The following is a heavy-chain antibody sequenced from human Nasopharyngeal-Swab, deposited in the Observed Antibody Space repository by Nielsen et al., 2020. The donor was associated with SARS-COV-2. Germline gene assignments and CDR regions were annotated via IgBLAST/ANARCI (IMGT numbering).Heavy chain of an antibody. D-gene: IGHD3-3*01. J-gene: IGHJ3*02. CDR1: GYTLTVLP. CDR3: ASEGSGVFGVVIYAFDI. CDR2: VVPEDGEP. Sequence: ASVKVSCKVSGYTLTVLPIHWVLQAPGKGLEWMGTVVPEDGEPIYAQNFQGRVTMTEDTSTYTAYLELSSLRSEDTAVYYCASEGSGVFGVVIYAFDIWGPGTLVTVSS. V-gene: IGHV1-24*01.